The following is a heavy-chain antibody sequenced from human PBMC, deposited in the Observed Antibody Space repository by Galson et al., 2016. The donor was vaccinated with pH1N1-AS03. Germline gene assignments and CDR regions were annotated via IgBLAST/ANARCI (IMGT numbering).Heavy chain of an antibody. V-gene: IGHV3-23*01. Sequence: SLRLSCAASGFTFSSYAMNWVRQSPGKGLEWVSALSGGGVSTYYADSVKGRFTISRDNSKNTLYLQMNSLRAEDTAIYYCAKDEGDGYCSGGSCYKYFDYWGQGTLVTVSS. D-gene: IGHD2-15*01. J-gene: IGHJ4*02. CDR2: LSGGGVST. CDR1: GFTFSSYA. CDR3: AKDEGDGYCSGGSCYKYFDY.